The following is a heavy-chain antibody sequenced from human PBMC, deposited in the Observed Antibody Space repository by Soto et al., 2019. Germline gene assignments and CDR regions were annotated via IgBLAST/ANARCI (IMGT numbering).Heavy chain of an antibody. CDR3: ARDPRGNYDFWSGALDY. Sequence: ASVKVSCKASGYTFTSYGISWVRQAPGQGLEWMGWISAYNGNTNYAQKLQGRVTMTTDTSTSTAYMELRSLRSDDTAVYYCARDPRGNYDFWSGALDYWGQGTLVTVSS. V-gene: IGHV1-18*01. J-gene: IGHJ4*02. CDR1: GYTFTSYG. D-gene: IGHD3-3*01. CDR2: ISAYNGNT.